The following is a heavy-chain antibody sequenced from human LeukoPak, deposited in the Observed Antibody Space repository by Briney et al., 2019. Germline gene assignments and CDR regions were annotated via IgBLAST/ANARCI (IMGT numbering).Heavy chain of an antibody. CDR2: IRYDGGNK. D-gene: IGHD6-19*01. Sequence: QPGGSLRLSCAASGFIFSSYDMHWVRQAPGKGLEWVAFIRYDGGNKYYADSAKGRFTISRDNSKNTLYLQMNSLRAEDTAVYYCAKGDRGGYSSVFDYWGQGTLVTVSS. CDR3: AKGDRGGYSSVFDY. J-gene: IGHJ4*02. V-gene: IGHV3-30*02. CDR1: GFIFSSYD.